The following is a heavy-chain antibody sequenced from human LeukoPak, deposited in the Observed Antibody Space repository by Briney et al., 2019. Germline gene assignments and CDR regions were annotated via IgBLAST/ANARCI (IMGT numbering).Heavy chain of an antibody. CDR2: IYYSGST. J-gene: IGHJ3*02. CDR1: GGSISSSSYY. V-gene: IGHV4-39*01. D-gene: IGHD3-10*01. Sequence: PSETLSLTCTVSGGSISSSSYYWGWIRQPPGKGLEWIGSIYYSGSTYYNPSLKSRVTISVDTSKNQFSLKLSSVTAADTAVYYCARQPVGKNEAFDIWGQGTMVTVSS. CDR3: ARQPVGKNEAFDI.